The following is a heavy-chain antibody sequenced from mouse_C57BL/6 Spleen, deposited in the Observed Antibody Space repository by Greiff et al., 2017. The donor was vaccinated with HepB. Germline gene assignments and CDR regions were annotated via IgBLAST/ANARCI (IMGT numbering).Heavy chain of an antibody. CDR2: ISYDGSN. V-gene: IGHV3-6*01. J-gene: IGHJ4*01. D-gene: IGHD1-1*01. Sequence: EVQLQESGPGLVKPSQSLSLTCSVTGYSITSGYYWNWIRQFPGNKLEWMGYISYDGSNNYNPSLKNRISITRDTSKNQFFLKLNSVTTEDTATYYCAREGVVADAMDYWGQGTSVTVSS. CDR1: GYSITSGYY. CDR3: AREGVVADAMDY.